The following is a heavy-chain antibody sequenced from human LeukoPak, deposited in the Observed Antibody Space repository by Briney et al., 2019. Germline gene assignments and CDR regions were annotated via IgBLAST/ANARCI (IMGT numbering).Heavy chain of an antibody. CDR1: GYTFTSYD. CDR2: MNPNSGNT. D-gene: IGHD3-3*01. CDR3: AKAPLGFLEWQPRYYMDV. Sequence: ASVKVSCKASGYTFTSYDINWVRQATGQGLEWMGWMNPNSGNTGYAQKFQGRVTITRNTSISTAYMELSSLRSEDTAVYYCAKAPLGFLEWQPRYYMDVWGKGTTVTVSS. V-gene: IGHV1-8*03. J-gene: IGHJ6*03.